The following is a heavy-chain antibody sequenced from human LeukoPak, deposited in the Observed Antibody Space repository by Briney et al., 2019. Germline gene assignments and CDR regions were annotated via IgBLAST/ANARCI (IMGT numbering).Heavy chain of an antibody. V-gene: IGHV3-72*01. CDR3: TRGYSGKSVYAFDI. CDR2: SGNKASRYTT. CDR1: GFTFSDHY. J-gene: IGHJ3*02. Sequence: GGSLRLSCAASGFTFSDHYVDWVRQAPGKGLEWVGRSGNKASRYTTEYAASVKGRFTISRDESKNSLYLQMNSLKTDDTAVYHCTRGYSGKSVYAFDIWGQGTMVTVSS. D-gene: IGHD1-26*01.